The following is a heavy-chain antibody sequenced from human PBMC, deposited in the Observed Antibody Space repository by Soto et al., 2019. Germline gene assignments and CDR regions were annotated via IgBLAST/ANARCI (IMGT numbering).Heavy chain of an antibody. V-gene: IGHV4-59*01. J-gene: IGHJ4*02. CDR3: WRARRGRGDYDSSGYPPD. D-gene: IGHD3-22*01. Sequence: SETLSLTCTVSGGSISSYYWSWIRQPPGKGLEWVGYIYYSGSTNYNPSLKSRVTISVGTTKNQTSLKLSSVTAADTAVYYCWRARRGRGDYDSSGYPPDWGQGTLVTVSS. CDR1: GGSISSYY. CDR2: IYYSGST.